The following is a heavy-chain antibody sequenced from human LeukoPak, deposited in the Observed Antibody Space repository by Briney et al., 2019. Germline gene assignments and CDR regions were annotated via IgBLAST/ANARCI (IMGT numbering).Heavy chain of an antibody. CDR3: ARDMGVPYYFDY. D-gene: IGHD2-8*01. CDR1: GYTFTVYY. Sequence: ASVKVSFKASGYTFTVYYMHWVRQAPGQGLEWMGWINPNSGGTNFAQNFQGRVTMTRDTSISTAYMELTRLTSDDTAVYYCARDMGVPYYFDYWGQGTLVTVS. J-gene: IGHJ4*02. V-gene: IGHV1-2*02. CDR2: INPNSGGT.